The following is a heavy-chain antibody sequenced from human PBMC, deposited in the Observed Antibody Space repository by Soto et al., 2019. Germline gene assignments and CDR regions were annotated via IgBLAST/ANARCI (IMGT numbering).Heavy chain of an antibody. V-gene: IGHV4-59*02. CDR1: GDSVTNYF. CDR2: MYHGGRT. J-gene: IGHJ4*02. Sequence: SETLSLTCTVSGDSVTNYFWSWMRQPPGKGLEWIGHMYHGGRTNYSPSLKSRVTMSLDSSKNQFSLNLSSVTAADTAVYFCARDPGYCTNGVCPIFDFRSQGVLVTVSS. CDR3: ARDPGYCTNGVCPIFDF. D-gene: IGHD2-8*01.